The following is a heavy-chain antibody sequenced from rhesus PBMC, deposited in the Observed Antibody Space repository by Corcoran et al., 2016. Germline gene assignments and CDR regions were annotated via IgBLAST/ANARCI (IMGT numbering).Heavy chain of an antibody. Sequence: QVQLQESGPGLVKPSETLSLTCAVSGGSISDDYYWSWIRQPPGKGLEWIGYIYGSGGGTNYNPSHKKLVTISIDTTKNQFSLKLSSVTAADTAVYYGARDQNGFDVWGPGVLVTVSS. CDR1: GGSISDDYY. CDR3: ARDQNGFDV. V-gene: IGHV4-106*01. CDR2: IYGSGGGT. J-gene: IGHJ5-1*01.